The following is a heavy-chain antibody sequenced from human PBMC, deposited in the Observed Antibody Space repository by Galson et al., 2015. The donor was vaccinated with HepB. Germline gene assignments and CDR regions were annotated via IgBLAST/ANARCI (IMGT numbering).Heavy chain of an antibody. CDR3: SKAVAVSGHSRWFDP. D-gene: IGHD5/OR15-5a*01. CDR2: ISYDGSSK. V-gene: IGHV3-30*18. J-gene: IGHJ5*02. CDR1: GFTFSRSG. Sequence: SLRLSCAASGFTFSRSGMHWVRQPPGKGLEWVAFISYDGSSKKYADSAKGRFTISRDNSNNTLYLQMTSLRLEDTAVYYCSKAVAVSGHSRWFDPWGQGALVIVSS.